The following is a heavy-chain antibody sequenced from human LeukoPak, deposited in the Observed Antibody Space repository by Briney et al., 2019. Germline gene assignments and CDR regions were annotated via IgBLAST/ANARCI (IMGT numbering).Heavy chain of an antibody. CDR3: AKVRAGNYYYDSSDS. D-gene: IGHD3-22*01. CDR2: ISGSGAST. J-gene: IGHJ5*01. CDR1: GFTFASYA. Sequence: GGSLRLSCAASGFTFASYAMSWVRQAPGKGLEWVSAISGSGASTYHADSVKGRFTISRDNSKNTLYLQMNSLRAEDTAVYYCAKVRAGNYYYDSSDSWGQGTLVTVSS. V-gene: IGHV3-23*01.